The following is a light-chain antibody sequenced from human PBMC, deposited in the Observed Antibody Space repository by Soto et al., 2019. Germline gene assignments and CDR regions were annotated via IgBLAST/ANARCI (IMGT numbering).Light chain of an antibody. CDR2: LAS. Sequence: VFTKSPGTLSLSPGERATLSCRASQSVSSSYLAWYQQKPGQAPRLLIYLASNRAAGVPARFSGSGSGTDFTLTISDVEPEDFAVYYCHQRQSWPRTFGQGTKVDIK. CDR1: QSVSSSY. V-gene: IGKV3D-20*02. J-gene: IGKJ1*01. CDR3: HQRQSWPRT.